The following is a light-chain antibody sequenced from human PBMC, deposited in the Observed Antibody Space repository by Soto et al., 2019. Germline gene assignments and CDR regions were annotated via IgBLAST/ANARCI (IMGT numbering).Light chain of an antibody. CDR3: QQRSNGHIT. J-gene: IGKJ5*01. V-gene: IGKV3-11*01. CDR1: QSVSSY. Sequence: EVVLTQSPATLSLSPGERATLSYRASQSVSSYLAWYRQKPGQAPRLLIYDASNRVTGIPARFSGSGSGTDFTLTISSLEPEDFAFYYCQQRSNGHITFGQGTRLEIK. CDR2: DAS.